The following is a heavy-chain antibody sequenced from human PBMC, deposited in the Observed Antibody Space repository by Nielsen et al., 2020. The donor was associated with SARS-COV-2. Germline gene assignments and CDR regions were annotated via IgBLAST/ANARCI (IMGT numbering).Heavy chain of an antibody. CDR2: ISFDGSNT. J-gene: IGHJ4*02. Sequence: GGSLRLSCAASGFTFSSFGMYWVRQAPGKGLEWVAVISFDGSNTYYADSVKGRFTISRDDSRNTLYLQMNSLGAEDTAVYYCAKDKLDTRGYYFDYWGQGTLVTVSS. D-gene: IGHD3-22*01. CDR1: GFTFSSFG. CDR3: AKDKLDTRGYYFDY. V-gene: IGHV3-30*18.